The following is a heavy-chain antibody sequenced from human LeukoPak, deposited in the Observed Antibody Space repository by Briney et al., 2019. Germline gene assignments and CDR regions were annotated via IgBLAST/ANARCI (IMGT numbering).Heavy chain of an antibody. CDR1: GASISRTSYS. J-gene: IGHJ4*02. D-gene: IGHD1-26*01. Sequence: PSETLSLTCTVSGASISRTSYSWGWIRQTPGKGLEWIGTVYYSGSTYYNTSLKSRLTISVDTSKNQISLQLTSVTAADMAVYYCATYSGSYFVDHWGQGTLATVSS. V-gene: IGHV4-39*01. CDR2: VYYSGST. CDR3: ATYSGSYFVDH.